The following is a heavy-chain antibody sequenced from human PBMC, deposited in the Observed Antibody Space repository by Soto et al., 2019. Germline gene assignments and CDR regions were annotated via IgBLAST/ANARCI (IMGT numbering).Heavy chain of an antibody. J-gene: IGHJ4*02. V-gene: IGHV4-59*08. CDR2: IYYSGST. Sequence: SETLSLTCTVSGGSISSYYWSWIRQPPGKGLEWIGYIYYSGSTNYNPSLKSRVTISVDTSMNQFSLKLSSVTAADTAVYYCARTHIDYFDYWGQGTLVTVSS. D-gene: IGHD2-21*01. CDR1: GGSISSYY. CDR3: ARTHIDYFDY.